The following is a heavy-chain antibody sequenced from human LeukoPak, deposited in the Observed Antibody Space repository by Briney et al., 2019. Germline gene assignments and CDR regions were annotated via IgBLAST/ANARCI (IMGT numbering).Heavy chain of an antibody. V-gene: IGHV4-4*02. J-gene: IGHJ2*01. D-gene: IGHD4-23*01. CDR2: IYHSGST. CDR1: GGSISISNSNW. Sequence: SETLSLTCAVSGGSISISNSNWWSWVRQPPGKGLEWIGEIYHSGSTNYNPSLKSRVTISVDKSKNQLSLKLSSVTAADTAVYYCARDLHGGNSFTSDWYFDLWGRGTLVTVSS. CDR3: ARDLHGGNSFTSDWYFDL.